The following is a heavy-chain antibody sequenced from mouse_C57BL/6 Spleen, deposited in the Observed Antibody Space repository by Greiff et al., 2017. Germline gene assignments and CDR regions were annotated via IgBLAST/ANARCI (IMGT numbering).Heavy chain of an antibody. Sequence: EVQRVESGGGLVQSGRSLRLSCATSGFTFSDFYMEWVRQAPGKGLEWIAASRNKANDYTTEYSASVKGRFIVSRDTSQSILYLQMNALRAEDTAIYYCARDELGAFDYWGQGTTLTVSS. CDR1: GFTFSDFY. CDR2: SRNKANDYTT. D-gene: IGHD4-1*01. CDR3: ARDELGAFDY. V-gene: IGHV7-1*01. J-gene: IGHJ2*01.